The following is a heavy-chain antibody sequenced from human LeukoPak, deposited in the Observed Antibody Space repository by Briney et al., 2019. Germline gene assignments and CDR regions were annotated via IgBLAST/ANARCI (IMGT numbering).Heavy chain of an antibody. CDR2: IKQDGSEK. D-gene: IGHD2-21*01. CDR3: AKAQSDQFDP. J-gene: IGHJ5*02. CDR1: GFTFSSYW. V-gene: IGHV3-7*03. Sequence: GSLRLSCAASGFTFSSYWMSWVRQAPGKGLEWVANIKQDGSEKYYVDSVKGRFTISRDNSKNSLYLQMNSLRTEDTALYYCAKAQSDQFDPWGQGTLVTVSS.